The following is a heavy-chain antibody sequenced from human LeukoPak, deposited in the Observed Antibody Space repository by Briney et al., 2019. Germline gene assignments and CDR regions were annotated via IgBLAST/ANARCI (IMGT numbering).Heavy chain of an antibody. V-gene: IGHV4-59*01. D-gene: IGHD1-7*01. Sequence: SETLSLTCTVSGGSISTYYWSWIRQPPGKGLEWIGYISYTVTSNYNPSLKSRVTISVDTSKNQFSLKLSSVTAADTAVYYCARHKIRSWNLNWFDPWGQGTLVTVSS. CDR3: ARHKIRSWNLNWFDP. CDR1: GGSISTYY. CDR2: ISYTVTS. J-gene: IGHJ5*02.